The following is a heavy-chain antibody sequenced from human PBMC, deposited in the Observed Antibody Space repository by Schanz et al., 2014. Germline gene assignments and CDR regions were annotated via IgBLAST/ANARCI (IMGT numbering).Heavy chain of an antibody. V-gene: IGHV1-46*01. CDR1: GYTFTSYY. CDR2: INPSVGNT. CDR3: VRDAGWAFGDYHGMDV. J-gene: IGHJ6*02. Sequence: QVQLVQSGAEVKKPGASVKVSCKASGYTFTSYYMHWVRQAPGQGLEWMGLINPSVGNTNYAQKFRGRVAMTTDTSTSTAYMELRSLISDDTAVYYCVRDAGWAFGDYHGMDVWGQGTSVTVSS. D-gene: IGHD3-10*01.